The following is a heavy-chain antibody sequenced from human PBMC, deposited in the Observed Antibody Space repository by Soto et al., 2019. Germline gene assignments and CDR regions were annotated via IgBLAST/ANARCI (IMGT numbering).Heavy chain of an antibody. J-gene: IGHJ4*02. Sequence: PSETLSLTCAVYGGSFSGYYWSWIRQPPGKGLEWIGEINHSGSTNYNPSLKSRVTISVDTSKNQFSLKLSSVTAADTAVYYCARHDHYAAFDYWGQGTLVTVSS. CDR2: INHSGST. CDR1: GGSFSGYY. D-gene: IGHD4-17*01. V-gene: IGHV4-34*01. CDR3: ARHDHYAAFDY.